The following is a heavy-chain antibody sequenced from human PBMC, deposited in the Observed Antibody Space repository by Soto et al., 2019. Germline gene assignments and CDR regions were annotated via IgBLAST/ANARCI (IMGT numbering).Heavy chain of an antibody. Sequence: EVQLVESGGDLVQPGGSLGLSCAASGFTFSSYDMHWVRQATGKGLEWVSAIGTAGDTYYSGSVKGRFTISRENAKNSLYLQMNSLRDGDTAVYYCGRGTLDAIDIWGQGTMVTVSS. V-gene: IGHV3-13*01. CDR2: IGTAGDT. CDR1: GFTFSSYD. J-gene: IGHJ3*02. CDR3: GRGTLDAIDI.